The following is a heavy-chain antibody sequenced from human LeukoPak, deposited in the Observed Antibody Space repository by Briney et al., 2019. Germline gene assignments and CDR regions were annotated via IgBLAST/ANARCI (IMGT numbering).Heavy chain of an antibody. CDR2: MSGSGDSS. D-gene: IGHD7-27*01. CDR3: AKDLNWGLDY. V-gene: IGHV3-23*01. J-gene: IGHJ4*02. CDR1: GFTISSYA. Sequence: GGSLRLSCAASGFTISSYAMNWVRQAPGKGLEWVSAMSGSGDSSYYADSVKGRFTISRDNSKNTLYLQMNSLRAEDTAVYYCAKDLNWGLDYWGQGTLVTVSS.